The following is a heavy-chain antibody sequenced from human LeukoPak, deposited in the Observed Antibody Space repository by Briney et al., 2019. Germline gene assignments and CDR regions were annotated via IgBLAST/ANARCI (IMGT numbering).Heavy chain of an antibody. CDR3: ARDPTRSPGGGFFSPLGY. CDR1: GYTFTHYA. D-gene: IGHD2-15*01. V-gene: IGHV7-4-1*02. CDR2: INTNTATP. J-gene: IGHJ4*02. Sequence: ASVKVSCKASGYTFTHYAINWVRQAPGQGLEWMGWINTNTATPMYAQGFSGRFVFSLDVSDSTAYLQISSLKAGDTAVYYCARDPTRSPGGGFFSPLGYWAQGSLVTVSS.